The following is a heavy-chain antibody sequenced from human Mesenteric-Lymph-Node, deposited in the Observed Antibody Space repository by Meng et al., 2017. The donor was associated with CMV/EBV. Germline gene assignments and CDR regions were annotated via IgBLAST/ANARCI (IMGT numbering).Heavy chain of an antibody. CDR1: GGSFSGYY. Sequence: SETLSLTCAVYGGSFSGYYWTWIRQPPGKGLEWIGEIDHSGSTNYNPSLKSRVTISIDTSRNQFSLKLNSVTVADTAVYYCARGPLSPGIAAPGYWFDPWGLGTLVTVSS. V-gene: IGHV4-34*01. CDR2: IDHSGST. D-gene: IGHD6-13*01. CDR3: ARGPLSPGIAAPGYWFDP. J-gene: IGHJ5*02.